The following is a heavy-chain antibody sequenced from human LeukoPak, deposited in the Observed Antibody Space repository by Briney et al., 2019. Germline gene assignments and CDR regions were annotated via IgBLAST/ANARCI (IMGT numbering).Heavy chain of an antibody. J-gene: IGHJ5*02. Sequence: TSETLSLTCTVSGGSISSSSYYWGWIRQPPGKGLEWIGSIYYSGSTYYNPSLKSRVTISVDTSKDQFSLKLSSVTAADTAVYYCARHSLWRYYDSSGYQPWGQGTLVTVSS. CDR3: ARHSLWRYYDSSGYQP. D-gene: IGHD3-22*01. V-gene: IGHV4-39*01. CDR1: GGSISSSSYY. CDR2: IYYSGST.